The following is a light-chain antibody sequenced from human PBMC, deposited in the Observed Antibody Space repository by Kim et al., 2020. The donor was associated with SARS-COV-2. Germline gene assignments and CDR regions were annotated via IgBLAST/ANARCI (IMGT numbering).Light chain of an antibody. Sequence: GQSITISCTGTSSDDGRYNYVSWYQQHPGKAPKLMIYDVNNRPSGVSNRFSGSKSGNTASLTISGLQAEDEADYYCSSFASSDTLVFGTGTKVTVL. CDR1: SSDDGRYNY. V-gene: IGLV2-14*03. J-gene: IGLJ1*01. CDR2: DVN. CDR3: SSFASSDTLV.